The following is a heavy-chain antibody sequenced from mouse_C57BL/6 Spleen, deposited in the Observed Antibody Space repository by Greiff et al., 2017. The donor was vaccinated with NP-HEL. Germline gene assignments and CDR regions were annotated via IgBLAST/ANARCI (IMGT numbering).Heavy chain of an antibody. CDR1: GYTFTSYW. J-gene: IGHJ4*01. V-gene: IGHV1-64*01. D-gene: IGHD5-1-1*01. CDR2: IHPNSGST. Sequence: VKLQQPGAELVKPGASVKLSCKASGYTFTSYWMHWVKQRPGQGLEWIGMIHPNSGSTNYNEKFKSKATLTVDKSSSTAYMQLSSLTSEDSAVYYCARSRDTPMDYWGQGTSVTVSS. CDR3: ARSRDTPMDY.